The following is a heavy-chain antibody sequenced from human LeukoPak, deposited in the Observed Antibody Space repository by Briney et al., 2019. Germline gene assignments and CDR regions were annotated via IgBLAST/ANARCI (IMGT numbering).Heavy chain of an antibody. CDR3: ARLAAALDY. CDR2: IYYTGNT. V-gene: IGHV4-59*08. D-gene: IGHD6-13*01. J-gene: IGHJ4*02. CDR1: GGSISNYY. Sequence: PSETLSLTCTVSGGSISNYYWSWIRQSPGKGLEWIGYIYYTGNTNYNPSLESRVTISVDTSKSQFSLKLSSVTAADTAVYYCARLAAALDYWGQGTLVTVSS.